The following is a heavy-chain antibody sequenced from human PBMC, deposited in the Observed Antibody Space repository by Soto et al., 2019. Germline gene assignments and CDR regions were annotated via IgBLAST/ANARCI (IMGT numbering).Heavy chain of an antibody. CDR1: GGSISSGGYY. CDR2: IYYSGST. J-gene: IGHJ4*02. Sequence: PSETLSLTCTVSGGSISSGGYYWSWIRQHPGKGLEWIGYIYYSGSTYYNPSLKSRVTISVDTSKNQFSLKLSSVTAADTAVYYRARSPPAYYYDSSGYIDYWGQGTLVTVSS. V-gene: IGHV4-31*03. D-gene: IGHD3-22*01. CDR3: ARSPPAYYYDSSGYIDY.